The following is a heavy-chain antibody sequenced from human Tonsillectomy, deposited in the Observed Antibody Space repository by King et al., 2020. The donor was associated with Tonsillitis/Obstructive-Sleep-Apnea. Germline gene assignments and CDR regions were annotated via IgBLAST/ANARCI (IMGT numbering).Heavy chain of an antibody. D-gene: IGHD2-15*01. Sequence: VQLVESGPEVKKPGESLKISWQSSGYGFTTFWIGWVRQMPGKGLEWMGIIYPGDSDTTYSPSFQGQVTMSVDKSINTAYLQWSSLKASDTAIYYCARHGSGGSWGAFDIWGQGTVFTVSS. CDR3: ARHGSGGSWGAFDI. J-gene: IGHJ3*02. CDR1: GYGFTTFW. CDR2: IYPGDSDT. V-gene: IGHV5-51*01.